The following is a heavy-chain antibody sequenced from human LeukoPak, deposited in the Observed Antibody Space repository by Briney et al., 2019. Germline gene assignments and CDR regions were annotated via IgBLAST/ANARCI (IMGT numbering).Heavy chain of an antibody. CDR3: ARTTGHFDY. V-gene: IGHV6-1*01. D-gene: IGHD2-8*02. J-gene: IGHJ4*02. CDR1: GDSVSSKSAA. Sequence: SQTLSLTCAISGDSVSSKSAAWNCIRQSPSRGLEWLGRTYYRSKWYNEYAVSLKGRITINPDTSKNQFSLQLNSVAPEDTAVYYCARTTGHFDYWGQGTLVTVSS. CDR2: TYYRSKWYN.